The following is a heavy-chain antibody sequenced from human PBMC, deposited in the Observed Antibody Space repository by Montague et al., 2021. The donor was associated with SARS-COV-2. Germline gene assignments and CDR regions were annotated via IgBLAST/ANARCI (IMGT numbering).Heavy chain of an antibody. CDR1: GFTFSSYA. J-gene: IGHJ6*02. CDR2: IYSGGSST. D-gene: IGHD3-10*01. V-gene: IGHV3-23*03. Sequence: SLRLSCAASGFTFSSYAMSWVRQAPGKGLEWVSVIYSGGSSTYYADSVKGRFTISSDNSKNTLYLQMNSLRVEDTAVYYCAKGGMVRGNGYYYYGMDVWGQGTTVTVSS. CDR3: AKGGMVRGNGYYYYGMDV.